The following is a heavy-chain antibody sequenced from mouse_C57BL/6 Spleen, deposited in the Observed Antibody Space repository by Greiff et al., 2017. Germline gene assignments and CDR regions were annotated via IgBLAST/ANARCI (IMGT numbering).Heavy chain of an antibody. J-gene: IGHJ4*01. D-gene: IGHD2-12*01. CDR2: IDPETGGT. Sequence: QVQLQQSGAELVRPGASVTLSCKASGYTFTDYEMHWVKQTPVHGLEWIGAIDPETGGTAYNQKFKGKAILTADKSSSTAYMELRSLTSEDSAVYYCARGDSSYYAMGYWGQRTSVSVSS. CDR3: ARGDSSYYAMGY. V-gene: IGHV1-15*01. CDR1: GYTFTDYE.